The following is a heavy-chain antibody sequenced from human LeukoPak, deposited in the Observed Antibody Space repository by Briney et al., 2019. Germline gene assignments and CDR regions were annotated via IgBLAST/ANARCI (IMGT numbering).Heavy chain of an antibody. D-gene: IGHD6-19*01. Sequence: ASVKVSCKASVYILTSYHMHWVRQAPGQPLEWMGIINPSGCSTSYAQKFQGRVTMTRDTCTSTVYMELGSLRSEDTAVYYCARGASAQWVIGVYHFDYWGQGTLVTVSS. J-gene: IGHJ4*02. CDR2: INPSGCST. V-gene: IGHV1-46*01. CDR1: VYILTSYH. CDR3: ARGASAQWVIGVYHFDY.